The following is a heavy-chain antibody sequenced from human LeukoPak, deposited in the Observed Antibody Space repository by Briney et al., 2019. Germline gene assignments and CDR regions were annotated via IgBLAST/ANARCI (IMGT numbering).Heavy chain of an antibody. V-gene: IGHV1-8*01. CDR3: ARSPQDHGGNCFNH. D-gene: IGHD4-23*01. CDR2: INPGNGAT. Sequence: ASVKVSCKASGYAFTTYDINWVRRAPGQGLEWMAWINPGNGATGYAQTFQDRITVTSDTSTDTVYMELASLTSNDTATYYCARSPQDHGGNCFNHWGLGSLVTVSS. J-gene: IGHJ4*02. CDR1: GYAFTTYD.